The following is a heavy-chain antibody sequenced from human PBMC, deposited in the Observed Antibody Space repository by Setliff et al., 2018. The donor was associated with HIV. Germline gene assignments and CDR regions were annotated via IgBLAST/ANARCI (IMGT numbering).Heavy chain of an antibody. J-gene: IGHJ5*02. D-gene: IGHD2-2*01. CDR1: GFTFSNFA. CDR3: AKDIIPAGLFHDL. CDR2: ISPNGNSM. Sequence: ASGFTFSNFAMTWIRQAPGKGLEWVSYISPNGNSMYYADSVKGRFTISRDNAKNSLYLQMNSLRAEDTALYYCAKDIIPAGLFHDLWGQGTLVTVPS. V-gene: IGHV3-11*04.